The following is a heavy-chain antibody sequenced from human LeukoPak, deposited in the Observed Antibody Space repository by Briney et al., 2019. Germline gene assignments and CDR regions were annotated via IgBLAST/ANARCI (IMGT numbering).Heavy chain of an antibody. CDR2: VHLDGRT. CDR3: AREGGFYRPLDY. J-gene: IGHJ4*02. Sequence: PSETLSLTCTVSGVSISFYYWSWIRQPPGKGLEWIGEVHLDGRTNYNPSLESRLTMSVDVSENQGSLKLTSVTASDTAVYYCAREGGFYRPLDYSGQGTLVTVSS. D-gene: IGHD3-3*01. V-gene: IGHV4-59*12. CDR1: GVSISFYY.